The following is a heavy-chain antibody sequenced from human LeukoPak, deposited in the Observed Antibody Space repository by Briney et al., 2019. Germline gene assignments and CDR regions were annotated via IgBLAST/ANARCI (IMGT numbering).Heavy chain of an antibody. V-gene: IGHV1-8*01. J-gene: IGHJ3*02. CDR2: INPNRKNT. Sequence: GSSVNVSCKASGYTFTRQDVNWVRQATGQGLEGVGWINPNRKNTDYAQNFQGRVTLTTDTSTSTDYMELSSLDSEDTAVYYCARAIPFRYLLGGDYYERSSHGFDIWGQGTMITVSS. D-gene: IGHD2-21*02. CDR3: ARAIPFRYLLGGDYYERSSHGFDI. CDR1: GYTFTRQD.